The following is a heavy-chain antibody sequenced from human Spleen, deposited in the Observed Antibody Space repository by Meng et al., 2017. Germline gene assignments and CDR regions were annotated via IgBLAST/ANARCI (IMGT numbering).Heavy chain of an antibody. J-gene: IGHJ4*02. CDR1: GFTFDDYA. D-gene: IGHD3-10*01. CDR3: AKDIVSGSGWPGRTDDY. V-gene: IGHV3-9*01. CDR2: ISWNSGSI. Sequence: SLKISCAASGFTFDDYAMHWVRQAPGKGLEWVSGISWNSGSIGYADSVKGRFTISRDNAKNSLYLQMNSLRAEDTALYYCAKDIVSGSGWPGRTDDYWGQATLATVSS.